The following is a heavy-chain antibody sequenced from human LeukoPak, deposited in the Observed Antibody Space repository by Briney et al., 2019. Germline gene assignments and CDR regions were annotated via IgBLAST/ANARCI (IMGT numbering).Heavy chain of an antibody. Sequence: GESLKISFKGSGYRFTSYWIGWVRPMPGKGLEWMGIIYPGDSDTRYSPSFQGQVTISADKSISTAYLQWSSLKASDTAMYYCARHGHYYGSGSYPYNWFDPWGQGTLVTVSS. V-gene: IGHV5-51*01. CDR1: GYRFTSYW. J-gene: IGHJ5*02. D-gene: IGHD3-10*01. CDR3: ARHGHYYGSGSYPYNWFDP. CDR2: IYPGDSDT.